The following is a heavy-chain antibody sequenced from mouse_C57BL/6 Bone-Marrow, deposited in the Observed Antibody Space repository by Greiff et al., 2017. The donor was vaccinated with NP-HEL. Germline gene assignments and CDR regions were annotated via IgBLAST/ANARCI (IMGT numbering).Heavy chain of an antibody. CDR1: GYTFTSYD. D-gene: IGHD1-1*01. Sequence: LEESGPELVKPGASVKLSCKASGYTFTSYDINWVKQRPGQGLEWIGWIYPRDGSTKYNEKFKGKATLTVDTSSSTAYMELHSLTSEDSAVYFCARSLLLLRVYFDYWGQGTTLTVSS. CDR3: ARSLLLLRVYFDY. CDR2: IYPRDGST. J-gene: IGHJ2*01. V-gene: IGHV1-85*01.